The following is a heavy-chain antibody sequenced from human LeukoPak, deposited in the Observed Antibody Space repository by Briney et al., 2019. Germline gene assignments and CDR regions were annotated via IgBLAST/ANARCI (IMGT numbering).Heavy chain of an antibody. Sequence: GGSLRLSCAAYGFTFSSYAMHWVRQAPGKGLEWVAVISYDGSNKYYADSVKGRFTISRDNSKNTLYLQMNSLRAEDTAVYYCAAHYSSSFGDFDYWGQGTLVTVSS. D-gene: IGHD4/OR15-4a*01. CDR2: ISYDGSNK. J-gene: IGHJ4*02. CDR1: GFTFSSYA. V-gene: IGHV3-30-3*01. CDR3: AAHYSSSFGDFDY.